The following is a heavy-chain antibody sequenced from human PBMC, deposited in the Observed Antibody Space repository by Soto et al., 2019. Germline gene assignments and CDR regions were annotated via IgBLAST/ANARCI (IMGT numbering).Heavy chain of an antibody. CDR1: GFTFGDYA. Sequence: SLRLSCTASGFTFGDYAMSWVRQAPGKGLEWVGFIRSKAYGGTTEYAASVKGRFTISRDDSKSIAYLQMNSLKTEDTAVYYCTGQEYYFDYWGQGTLVTVSS. CDR2: IRSKAYGGTT. V-gene: IGHV3-49*04. CDR3: TGQEYYFDY. J-gene: IGHJ4*02.